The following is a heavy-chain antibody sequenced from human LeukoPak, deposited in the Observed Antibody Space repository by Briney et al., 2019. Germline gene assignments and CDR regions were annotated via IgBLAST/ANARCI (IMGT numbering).Heavy chain of an antibody. CDR2: IKTDGSST. V-gene: IGHV3-74*01. J-gene: IGHJ4*02. CDR1: GFTFSSDW. Sequence: GGSLRLSCAASGFTFSSDWVNWVRQAPGKGLVWVSRIKTDGSSTSYADSVKGRFTISRDNAKNTLYLQMNSLRAEDTAVYHCAREHYSGYDSYFDYWGQGALVTVSS. CDR3: AREHYSGYDSYFDY. D-gene: IGHD5-12*01.